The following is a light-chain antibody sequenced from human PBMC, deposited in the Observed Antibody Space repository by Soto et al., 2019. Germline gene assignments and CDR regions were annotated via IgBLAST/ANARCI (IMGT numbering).Light chain of an antibody. Sequence: QSVLTQPASVSGSPGQSITISCIGTSSDVGGYDYVSWFQQYPGKAPSLMLYDVYRRPSGVSYRFSGSKSGNTASLTISGLQAEDEADYYCSSYTTTSTVVFGGGTQLTVL. J-gene: IGLJ2*01. CDR3: SSYTTTSTVV. CDR2: DVY. V-gene: IGLV2-14*01. CDR1: SSDVGGYDY.